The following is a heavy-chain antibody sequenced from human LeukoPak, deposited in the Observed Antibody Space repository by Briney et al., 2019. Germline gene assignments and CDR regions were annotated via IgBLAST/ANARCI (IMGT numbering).Heavy chain of an antibody. D-gene: IGHD2-21*02. Sequence: QPGGSLRLSCAASGFTFSTYEMNWVRQAPGKGLEWVSYISSSGTTIYYADSVKGRFTISRDNAQNSLSLQMNSLRAEDTAVYYCVRDLGVVVTAWGYWGQGILVTVSS. V-gene: IGHV3-48*03. CDR2: ISSSGTTI. CDR1: GFTFSTYE. J-gene: IGHJ4*02. CDR3: VRDLGVVVTAWGY.